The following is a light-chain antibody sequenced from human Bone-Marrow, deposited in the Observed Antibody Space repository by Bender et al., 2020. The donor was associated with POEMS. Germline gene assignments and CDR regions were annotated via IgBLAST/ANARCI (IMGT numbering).Light chain of an antibody. CDR1: SSDVGRYTY. Sequence: QSALTQPPSVSGSPGQSVTISCTGTSSDVGRYTYVSWYQHHPGEPPKLIIYEGTKRPSGISDRFSGSHSGNTASLTISGLQAEDEGDYHCCSFAGGASWVFGGGTALTVL. CDR2: EGT. V-gene: IGLV2-11*01. CDR3: CSFAGGASWV. J-gene: IGLJ3*02.